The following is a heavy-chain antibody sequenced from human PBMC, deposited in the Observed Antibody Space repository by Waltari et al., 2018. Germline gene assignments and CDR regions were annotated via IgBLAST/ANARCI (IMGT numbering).Heavy chain of an antibody. Sequence: EVQLVQSGAEVKKPGESLKISCKGSGYSFTSYWIGWVRQLPGKGLWGMGIIYPGDSDTRYSPSFQGQVTISADKSISTAYLQWSSLKASDTAMYYCARAGDILTGYYINDYWGQGTLVTVSS. V-gene: IGHV5-51*03. CDR3: ARAGDILTGYYINDY. D-gene: IGHD3-9*01. CDR1: GYSFTSYW. J-gene: IGHJ4*02. CDR2: IYPGDSDT.